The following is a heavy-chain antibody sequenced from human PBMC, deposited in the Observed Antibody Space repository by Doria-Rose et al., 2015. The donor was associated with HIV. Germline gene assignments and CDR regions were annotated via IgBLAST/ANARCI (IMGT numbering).Heavy chain of an antibody. J-gene: IGHJ4*02. Sequence: SGPVLVKPTETLTLTCTVSGVSLSSPGMGVSWIRQPPGKALEWLANIFSDDERSYKTSLKSRLTISRCTSKSQVLLTMTDMDPVDTATYYCARIKSSRWYHKYYFDFWGQGTLVIVSA. CDR1: GVSLSSPGMG. D-gene: IGHD6-13*01. CDR2: IFSDDER. V-gene: IGHV2-26*01. CDR3: ARIKSSRWYHKYYFDF.